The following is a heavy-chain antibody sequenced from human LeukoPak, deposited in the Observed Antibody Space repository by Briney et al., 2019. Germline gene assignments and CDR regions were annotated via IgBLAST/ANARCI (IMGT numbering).Heavy chain of an antibody. V-gene: IGHV1-2*02. CDR1: VYTFTGYY. Sequence: ASVKVSCKASVYTFTGYYMHWVRQAPGQGLEWMGWINPNSGGTNYAQKFQGRVTMTRGTSISTAYMELSRLRSDDTAVYYCARGRDCSSTSCAPADYWGQGTLVTVSS. CDR3: ARGRDCSSTSCAPADY. J-gene: IGHJ4*02. CDR2: INPNSGGT. D-gene: IGHD2-2*01.